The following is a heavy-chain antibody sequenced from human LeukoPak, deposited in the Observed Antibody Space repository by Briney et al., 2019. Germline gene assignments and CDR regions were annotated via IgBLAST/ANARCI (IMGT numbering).Heavy chain of an antibody. J-gene: IGHJ4*02. CDR3: ARDSGISGRTDY. D-gene: IGHD3-10*01. CDR1: GCSINSGGY. Sequence: KPSETLSLTCTVSGCSINSGGYWSRIRQHPGKGREWIGYIYYSGTTYFNPSLKGRVTMSVDTSKNQFSLKLSSVTAADTAVYYCARDSGISGRTDYWGQGTLVTVSS. V-gene: IGHV4-31*03. CDR2: IYYSGTT.